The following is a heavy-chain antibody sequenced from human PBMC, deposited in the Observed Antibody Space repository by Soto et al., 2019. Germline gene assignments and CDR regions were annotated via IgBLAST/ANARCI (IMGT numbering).Heavy chain of an antibody. D-gene: IGHD2-8*01. CDR1: GYTFTRYG. CDR3: AKNGQPPYYYYGLDV. V-gene: IGHV1-18*01. J-gene: IGHJ6*02. Sequence: QGHLVQSGAEVKRPGASVKVSCKASGYTFTRYGISWVRQAPGQGLEGMGWISGYNGDTNYAQKPQGRVTMTIDTSTTTAYMELRSLTSDDTAVYYCAKNGQPPYYYYGLDVWGQGTTVTVSS. CDR2: ISGYNGDT.